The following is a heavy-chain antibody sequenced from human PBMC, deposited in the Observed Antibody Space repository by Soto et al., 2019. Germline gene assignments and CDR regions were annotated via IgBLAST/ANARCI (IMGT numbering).Heavy chain of an antibody. CDR1: GCTFTSYA. CDR3: ARDVGYNWNLIDY. D-gene: IGHD1-20*01. Sequence: QVQLVQSGAEVKKPGASVKVSCTASGCTFTSYAIHWVRQAPGQRLEWMGWVNAGNGNTKYSQKLQGRVTITRDTSASTAYMELSSLRSEDTAVYYCARDVGYNWNLIDYWGQGTLVTVSS. CDR2: VNAGNGNT. J-gene: IGHJ4*02. V-gene: IGHV1-3*01.